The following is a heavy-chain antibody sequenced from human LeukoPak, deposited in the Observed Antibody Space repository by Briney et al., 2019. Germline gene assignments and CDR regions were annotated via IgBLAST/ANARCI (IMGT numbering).Heavy chain of an antibody. CDR2: IIPIFGTA. CDR1: GGAFSSYA. D-gene: IGHD3-16*02. J-gene: IGHJ4*02. V-gene: IGHV1-69*13. Sequence: ASVKVSCKASGGAFSSYAISWVLQAPGQGLEWMGGIIPIFGTANYAQKFQGRVTITADESTSTACMELSSLRSEDTAVYYCARGTFSGSYRIPFDYWGQGTLVTVSS. CDR3: ARGTFSGSYRIPFDY.